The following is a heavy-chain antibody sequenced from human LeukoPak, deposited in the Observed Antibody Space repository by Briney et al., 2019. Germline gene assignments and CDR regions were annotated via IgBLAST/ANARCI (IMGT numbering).Heavy chain of an antibody. CDR1: GFTVSSDY. CDR2: ICVAGNR. CDR3: ARDASGSRPNS. J-gene: IGHJ4*02. Sequence: GGSLRLSCAASGFTVSSDYMTWVRQAPGNGLEWLSSICVAGNRIYAHHVRSGFTISIHNSKKNLYLQINSLCADDTHGSFCARDASGSRPNSWGPGTLVTVTS. D-gene: IGHD3-10*01. V-gene: IGHV3-53*01.